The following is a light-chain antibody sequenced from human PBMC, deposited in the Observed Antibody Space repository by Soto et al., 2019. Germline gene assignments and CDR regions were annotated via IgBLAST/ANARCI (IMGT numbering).Light chain of an antibody. CDR2: DSS. CDR1: RDIGNL. CDR3: QQYNNWPRT. V-gene: IGKV3D-15*01. Sequence: EIVLTQSPATLSLSPGERATLSCRASRDIGNLLYWYQQKSGQAPRLLIYDSSNRASGIPDRFSGSGSGTEFTLTISSLQSEDFAVYYCQQYNNWPRTFGQGTKVDI. J-gene: IGKJ1*01.